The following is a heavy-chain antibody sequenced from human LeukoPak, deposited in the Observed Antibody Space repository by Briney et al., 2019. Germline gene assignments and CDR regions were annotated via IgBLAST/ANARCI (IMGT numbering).Heavy chain of an antibody. CDR3: ASETLAVAGPGAFDI. CDR1: GFTSSSYA. Sequence: GRSLRLSCAASGFTSSSYAMHWVRQAPGKGLEWVAVISYDGSNKYYADSVKGRFTISRDNSKNTLYLQMNSLRAEDTAVYYCASETLAVAGPGAFDIWGQGTMVTVSS. D-gene: IGHD6-19*01. J-gene: IGHJ3*02. V-gene: IGHV3-30-3*01. CDR2: ISYDGSNK.